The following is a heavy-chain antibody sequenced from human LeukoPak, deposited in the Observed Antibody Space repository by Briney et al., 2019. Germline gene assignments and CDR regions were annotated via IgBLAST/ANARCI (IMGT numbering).Heavy chain of an antibody. CDR2: ITNSGGST. D-gene: IGHD2-2*01. CDR1: GFTFSSYA. J-gene: IGHJ4*02. Sequence: GGSLRLSCAASGFTFSSYAMSWARQAPGKGLEWVSAITNSGGSTYYADSVKGRFTISRDNSKNTLYLQMNSLRAEDTAVYYCAKVSSPIVVVPAAILDYWGQGTLVTVSS. V-gene: IGHV3-23*01. CDR3: AKVSSPIVVVPAAILDY.